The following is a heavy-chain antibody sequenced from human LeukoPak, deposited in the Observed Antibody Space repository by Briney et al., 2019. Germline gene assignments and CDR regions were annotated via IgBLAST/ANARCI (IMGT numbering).Heavy chain of an antibody. V-gene: IGHV3-21*01. J-gene: IGHJ4*02. D-gene: IGHD3-3*01. Sequence: GGSLRLSCAASGFTFSSYGMNWVRQAPGKGLEWVSSISSSSSYIYYADSVKGRFTISRDNAKNSLYLRMNSLRAEDTAVYYCARDLTPITIFGVVPYFDYWGQGTLVTVSS. CDR2: ISSSSSYI. CDR1: GFTFSSYG. CDR3: ARDLTPITIFGVVPYFDY.